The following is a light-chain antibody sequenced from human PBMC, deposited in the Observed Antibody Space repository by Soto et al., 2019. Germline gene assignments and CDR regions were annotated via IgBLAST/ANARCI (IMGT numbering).Light chain of an antibody. J-gene: IGLJ1*01. CDR3: SADTSSSTNTYV. CDR2: EVS. CDR1: SSDVGGYDY. V-gene: IGLV2-14*01. Sequence: QSVLTQPASLSGSPGQSITISCTGTSSDVGGYDYVSWYQQHPGKAPKLMIYEVSNRPSGVSNRFSGSKSGNTAALTTSGRHAEEEADYFCSADTSSSTNTYVFGTGTKVTVL.